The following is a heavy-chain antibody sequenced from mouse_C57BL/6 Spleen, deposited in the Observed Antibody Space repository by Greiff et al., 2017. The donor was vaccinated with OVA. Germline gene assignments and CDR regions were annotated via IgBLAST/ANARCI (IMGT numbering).Heavy chain of an antibody. J-gene: IGHJ4*01. CDR2: LWRGGST. D-gene: IGHD1-1*01. CDR3: AKPKAYVSSYAMDY. Sequence: VKLLESGPGLVQPSQSLSITCTVSGFSLTSYGVHWVRQSPGKGLEWLGVLWRGGSTDYYAAFMSRLSIIKYNSKSRVFVKMNSLQAYDTSIYYSAKPKAYVSSYAMDYWGQGTSVTVSS. V-gene: IGHV2-5*01. CDR1: GFSLTSYG.